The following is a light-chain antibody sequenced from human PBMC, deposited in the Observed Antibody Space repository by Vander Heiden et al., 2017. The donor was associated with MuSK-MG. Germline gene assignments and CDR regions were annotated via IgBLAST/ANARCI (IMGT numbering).Light chain of an antibody. V-gene: IGKV6D-21*02. CDR2: CAS. J-gene: IGKJ3*01. CDR3: QQRYGLPFT. Sequence: EIVLTQSLDFQSVTPKEKVTTTCRASQSIGSSLQKYQQKPDQSPKLLIKCASESSSGVPSGFSGSGSGTDFTLTINGLEAEDAAAYYCQQRYGLPFTFGHGTKVDLK. CDR1: QSIGSS.